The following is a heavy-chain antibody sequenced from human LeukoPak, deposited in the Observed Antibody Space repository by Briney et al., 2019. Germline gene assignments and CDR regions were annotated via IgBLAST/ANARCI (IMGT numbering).Heavy chain of an antibody. V-gene: IGHV3-21*01. CDR1: GFTFDDYA. J-gene: IGHJ4*02. D-gene: IGHD1-26*01. CDR3: ARVNPVGATPY. Sequence: PGGSLRLSCAASGFTFDDYAMHWVRQAPGKGLEWVSSISSSSSYIYYADSVKGRFTISRDNAKNSLYLQMNSLGAEDTAVYYCARVNPVGATPYWGQGTLVTVSS. CDR2: ISSSSSYI.